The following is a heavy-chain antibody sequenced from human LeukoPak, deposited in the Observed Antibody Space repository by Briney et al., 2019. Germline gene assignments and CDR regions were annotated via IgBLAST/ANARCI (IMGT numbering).Heavy chain of an antibody. CDR2: INPNSGGT. D-gene: IGHD2-8*01. J-gene: IGHJ4*02. CDR3: ARASKDVLILDY. V-gene: IGHV1-2*02. CDR1: GYTFTDYY. Sequence: RASVKVSCKTSGYTFTDYYMYWVRQAPGQGFEWMGWINPNSGGTNYAQKFQGRVTMTRDTSISTAYMELSRVRSDDTAVYYCARASKDVLILDYWGQGTLVTVSS.